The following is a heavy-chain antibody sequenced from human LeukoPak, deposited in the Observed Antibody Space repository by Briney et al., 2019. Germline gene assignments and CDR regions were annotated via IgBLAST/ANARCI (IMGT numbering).Heavy chain of an antibody. CDR3: ATRSPVVSGYPPPYYFDY. J-gene: IGHJ4*02. Sequence: GASVKVSCKASGGTFSSYAISWVRQAPGQGLEWMGGIIPIFGTANYAQKFQGRVTITADESTSTAYMELSSLRSEDTAVYYCATRSPVVSGYPPPYYFDYWGQGTLVTVSS. V-gene: IGHV1-69*13. CDR1: GGTFSSYA. D-gene: IGHD3-3*01. CDR2: IIPIFGTA.